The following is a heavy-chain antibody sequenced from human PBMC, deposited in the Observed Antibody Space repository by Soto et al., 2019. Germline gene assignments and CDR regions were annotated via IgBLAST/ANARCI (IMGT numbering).Heavy chain of an antibody. CDR1: GGSISSYY. Sequence: SETLSLTCTVSGGSISSYYWSWIRQPPGKGLEWIGYIYYSGSTNYNPSLKSRVTISVDTSKNQFSLKLSSVTAADTAVYYCARVPGGWYKGVFDYWGQGTLVTVSS. CDR2: IYYSGST. D-gene: IGHD6-19*01. J-gene: IGHJ4*02. V-gene: IGHV4-59*01. CDR3: ARVPGGWYKGVFDY.